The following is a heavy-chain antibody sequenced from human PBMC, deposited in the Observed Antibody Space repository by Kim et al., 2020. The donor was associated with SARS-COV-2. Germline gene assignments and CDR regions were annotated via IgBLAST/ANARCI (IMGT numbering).Heavy chain of an antibody. Sequence: CADSVKGRFAVSRDKSKNKLYLQMNSLRAEDTAVYYCAKSGYGDARIFDYWGQGTLVIVSS. V-gene: IGHV3-23*01. J-gene: IGHJ4*02. D-gene: IGHD4-17*01. CDR3: AKSGYGDARIFDY.